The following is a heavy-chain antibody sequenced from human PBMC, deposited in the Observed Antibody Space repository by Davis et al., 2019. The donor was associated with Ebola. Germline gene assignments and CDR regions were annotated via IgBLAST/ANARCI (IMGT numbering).Heavy chain of an antibody. J-gene: IGHJ6*04. Sequence: PSETLSLTCTVSGYSISSGYYWGWIRQPPGKGLEWIGSIYHSGSTYYNPSLKSRVTISVDTSKNQFSLKLSSVTAADTAVYYCARDVDTATRYYYGMDVWGKGTTVTVSS. CDR3: ARDVDTATRYYYGMDV. V-gene: IGHV4-38-2*02. CDR2: IYHSGST. D-gene: IGHD5-18*01. CDR1: GYSISSGYY.